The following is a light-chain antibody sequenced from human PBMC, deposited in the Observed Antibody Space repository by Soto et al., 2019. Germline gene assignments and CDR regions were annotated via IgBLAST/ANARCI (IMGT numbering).Light chain of an antibody. Sequence: DIQLTQSPSFLSASVGDRVTITCRASQGISSYLAWYQQKPGKAPKLLIYAASPLQSGVPSRFSGSGSGTEFTLTSSSLQPEDFATDDCQQLNSFPITFGQGTRLEIK. V-gene: IGKV1-9*01. CDR2: AAS. CDR1: QGISSY. CDR3: QQLNSFPIT. J-gene: IGKJ5*01.